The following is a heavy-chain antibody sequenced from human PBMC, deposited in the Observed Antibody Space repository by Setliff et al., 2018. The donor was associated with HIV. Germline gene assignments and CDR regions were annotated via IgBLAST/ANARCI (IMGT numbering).Heavy chain of an antibody. V-gene: IGHV1-2*04. CDR3: ARQGAAADGFDP. CDR1: GYTFTGYY. CDR2: INPDSGST. D-gene: IGHD6-13*01. Sequence: GASVKVSCKASGYTFTGYYMHWVRQAPGQGLEWMGWINPDSGSTNYAQKFQGWVTVTRDTPITTAYMELCRLTSDDTAVYYCARQGAAADGFDPWGQGTLVTVSS. J-gene: IGHJ5*02.